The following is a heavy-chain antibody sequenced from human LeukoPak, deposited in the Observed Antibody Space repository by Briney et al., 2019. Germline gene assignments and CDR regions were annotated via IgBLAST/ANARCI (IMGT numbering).Heavy chain of an antibody. J-gene: IGHJ6*03. Sequence: ASVKVTCEASGYTFTGYYMHGVRQAPGRGLEWMGCINPNIGGTNYAQKFQGRVTMTRDTSISTAYMELSRLRSDDTAVYYCAREQDLDGSGSQYYYYYYYMDVWGKGTTVSVSS. D-gene: IGHD3-10*01. CDR3: AREQDLDGSGSQYYYYYYYMDV. CDR2: INPNIGGT. V-gene: IGHV1-2*02. CDR1: GYTFTGYY.